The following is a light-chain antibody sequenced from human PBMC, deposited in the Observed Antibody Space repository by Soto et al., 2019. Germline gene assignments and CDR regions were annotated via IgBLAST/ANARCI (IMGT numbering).Light chain of an antibody. CDR3: QQYSSRST. V-gene: IGKV1-5*01. J-gene: IGKJ1*01. Sequence: DIQMTQSPSTLSASVGDTVTITCRASESIDNWLAWYQQKPGKAPKLLIYDASSLQSGVPSRFSGSGFGTEFTLTISSLQPGDFATYYCQQYSSRSTFGQGTKVDIK. CDR2: DAS. CDR1: ESIDNW.